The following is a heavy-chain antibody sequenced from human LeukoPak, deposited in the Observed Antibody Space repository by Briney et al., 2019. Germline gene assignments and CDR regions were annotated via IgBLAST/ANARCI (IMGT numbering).Heavy chain of an antibody. J-gene: IGHJ4*02. V-gene: IGHV3-23*01. D-gene: IGHD3-10*01. CDR1: GFTFSSYA. CDR3: ARVLMVRGVTFDY. CDR2: ISGSGGST. Sequence: PGGSLRLSCAASGFTFSSYAMSWVRQAPGKGLEWVSAISGSGGSTYYADSVKGRFTISRDNSKNTLYLQMNSLRAEDTAVYYCARVLMVRGVTFDYWGQGTLVTVSS.